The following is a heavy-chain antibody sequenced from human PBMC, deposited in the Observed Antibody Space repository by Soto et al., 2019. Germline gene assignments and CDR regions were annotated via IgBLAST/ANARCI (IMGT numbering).Heavy chain of an antibody. CDR2: ISSSGSTI. D-gene: IGHD2-15*01. J-gene: IGHJ6*02. Sequence: EVQLVESGGGVVQPGGSLRLSCAASGFTFSSYEMNWVRQAPGKGLEGVSYISSSGSTIYYADSVKGRFTISRDNAKNTLYLKMTSLRAENTAVYYCARDCSGGSCYSPRNAYYYGMDVWGQGTTVTVSS. V-gene: IGHV3-48*03. CDR3: ARDCSGGSCYSPRNAYYYGMDV. CDR1: GFTFSSYE.